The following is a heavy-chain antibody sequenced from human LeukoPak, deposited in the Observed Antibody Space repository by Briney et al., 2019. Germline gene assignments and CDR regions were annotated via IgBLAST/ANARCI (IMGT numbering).Heavy chain of an antibody. Sequence: GGSLRLSCAASGFTFNTYSMNWVRQAPGKGLEWLSYITKSSSTIHYADSVKGRFTISRDNVKNSVYLEMNSLRDEDTAVYYCARVYTSGWYLDYLGQGTLVTVSS. CDR3: ARVYTSGWYLDY. D-gene: IGHD6-19*01. J-gene: IGHJ4*02. V-gene: IGHV3-48*02. CDR2: ITKSSSTI. CDR1: GFTFNTYS.